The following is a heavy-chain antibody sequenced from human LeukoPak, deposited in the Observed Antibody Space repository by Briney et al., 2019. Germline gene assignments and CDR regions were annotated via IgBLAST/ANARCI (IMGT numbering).Heavy chain of an antibody. CDR1: GYTFTSYA. D-gene: IGHD6-19*01. V-gene: IGHV1-2*04. J-gene: IGHJ3*02. CDR3: ARVGSSGWYNAFDI. CDR2: INPNSGGT. Sequence: ASVKVSCKASGYTFTSYAMNWVRQAPGQGLEWMGWINPNSGGTNYAQKFQGWVTMTRDTSISTAYMELSRLRSDDTAVYYCARVGSSGWYNAFDIWGQGTMVTVSS.